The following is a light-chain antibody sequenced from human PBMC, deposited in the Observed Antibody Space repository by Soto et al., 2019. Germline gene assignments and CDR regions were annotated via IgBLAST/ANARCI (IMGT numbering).Light chain of an antibody. Sequence: DIQMTQSPSSLSASVGDRFTITCRPSQSISSYLNWYQQKPGKAPKLLIYAASSLQSGVPSRFSGSGSGTDFTLTISSLQPEDFATYYCQPSYSTPRTFGQGTKVDIK. V-gene: IGKV1-39*01. CDR3: QPSYSTPRT. CDR1: QSISSY. CDR2: AAS. J-gene: IGKJ2*01.